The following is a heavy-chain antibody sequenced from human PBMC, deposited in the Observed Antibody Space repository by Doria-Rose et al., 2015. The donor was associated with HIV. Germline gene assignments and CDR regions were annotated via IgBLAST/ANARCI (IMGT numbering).Heavy chain of an antibody. CDR3: ARIKSSRWYHKYYFDF. CDR2: IFSDDER. J-gene: IGHJ4*02. V-gene: IGHV2-26*01. Sequence: ESGPVLVKPTETLTLTCTVSGVSLSSPGMGVSWIRQPPGKALEWLANIFSDDERSYKPSLKSRLTISRGTSKSKVVLTMTDMDPVDTATYYCARIKSSRWYHKYYFDFWGQGTLVIVSA. D-gene: IGHD6-13*01. CDR1: GVSLSSPGMG.